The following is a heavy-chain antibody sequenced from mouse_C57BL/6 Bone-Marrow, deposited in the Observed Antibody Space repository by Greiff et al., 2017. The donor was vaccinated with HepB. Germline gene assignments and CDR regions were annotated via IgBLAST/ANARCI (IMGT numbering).Heavy chain of an antibody. CDR1: GYAFTNYL. J-gene: IGHJ3*01. V-gene: IGHV1-54*01. D-gene: IGHD1-1*01. Sequence: QVQLQQSGAELVRPGTSVKVSCKASGYAFTNYLIEWVKQRPGQGLEWIGVINPGSGGTNYNEKFKGKATLTADKSSSTAYMQLSSLTSEDSAVYFCARVSNYGSSLWFAYWGQGTLVTVSA. CDR3: ARVSNYGSSLWFAY. CDR2: INPGSGGT.